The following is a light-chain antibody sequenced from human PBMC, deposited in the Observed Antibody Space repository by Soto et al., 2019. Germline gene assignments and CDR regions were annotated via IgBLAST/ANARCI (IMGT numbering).Light chain of an antibody. J-gene: IGKJ4*01. V-gene: IGKV3-20*01. Sequence: EIVLTQSPGTLSLSPGERATLSCRASQSVSSSYLAWYQQKPGQAPRLLIYGASSRATGIPDRFSGSGSGIDFTLTISRLEPEDSAVYYCQQYGSSPLTFGGGTKVEIK. CDR2: GAS. CDR3: QQYGSSPLT. CDR1: QSVSSSY.